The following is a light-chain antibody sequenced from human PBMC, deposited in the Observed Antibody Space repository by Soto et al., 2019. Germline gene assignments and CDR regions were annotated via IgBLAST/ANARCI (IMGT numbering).Light chain of an antibody. CDR3: CSYAGSYTYV. CDR1: SSDVGAYNY. CDR2: DVT. V-gene: IGLV2-11*01. Sequence: QSALTQPRSVSGSPGQSVTISCTGTSSDVGAYNYVSWYQQHPDNAPKLILYDVTKRPSGVPDRFSGSKSGNTASLTISGLQAEDEAGYYCCSYAGSYTYVFGTGTKVTVL. J-gene: IGLJ1*01.